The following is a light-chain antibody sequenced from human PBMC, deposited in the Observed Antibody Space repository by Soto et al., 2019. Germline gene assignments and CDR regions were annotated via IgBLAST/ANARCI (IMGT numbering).Light chain of an antibody. CDR3: QHYGTSLYT. Sequence: PGERATLSCRASQIISSTYLGWYQQKPGQAPRLLIYGASSRATGIPDRFSGSGSGTDFTLTISRLESEDFAVYYCQHYGTSLYTFGQGTKLEIK. CDR1: QIISSTY. V-gene: IGKV3-20*01. J-gene: IGKJ2*01. CDR2: GAS.